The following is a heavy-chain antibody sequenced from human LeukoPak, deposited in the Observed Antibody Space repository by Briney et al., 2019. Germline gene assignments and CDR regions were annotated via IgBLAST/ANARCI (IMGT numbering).Heavy chain of an antibody. V-gene: IGHV4-39*07. CDR1: GGSISSSSYY. CDR2: IYYSGST. D-gene: IGHD5-12*01. CDR3: ARTDRYSGYDLIVAEYFQH. J-gene: IGHJ1*01. Sequence: PSETLSLTCTVSGGSISSSSYYWGWIRQPPGKGLEWIGSIYYSGSTYYNPSLKSRVTISVDTSKNQFSLKLSSVTAADTAVYYCARTDRYSGYDLIVAEYFQHWGQGTLVTVSS.